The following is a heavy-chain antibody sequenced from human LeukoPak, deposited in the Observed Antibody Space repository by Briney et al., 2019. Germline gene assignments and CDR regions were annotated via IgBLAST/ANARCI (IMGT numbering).Heavy chain of an antibody. J-gene: IGHJ4*02. CDR1: GFTFSSYW. CDR2: IKQDGSEK. V-gene: IGHV3-7*01. Sequence: GGSLRLSCAASGFTFSSYWMNWVRQAPGKGLEWVAKIKQDGSEKYYVDSVKGRFTISRDNARNSLFLQMSNLRAEDTAVYYCAREPGDFWSGYSPFDYWGQGTLVTVSS. CDR3: AREPGDFWSGYSPFDY. D-gene: IGHD3-3*01.